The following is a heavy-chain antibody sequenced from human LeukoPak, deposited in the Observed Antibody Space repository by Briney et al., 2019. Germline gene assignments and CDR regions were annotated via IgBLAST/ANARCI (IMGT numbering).Heavy chain of an antibody. CDR3: ARHIGGGIEDMDV. J-gene: IGHJ6*03. V-gene: IGHV4-59*08. Sequence: PSETLSLTCTVSGGSLGTYYWSSVRQSPGKGLEWIGYIYVTGNRYNPYLQSRVTISVDTSRNQFFLKMSSVTAADTALFYCARHIGGGIEDMDVWGKGTKVTVSS. CDR2: IYVTGN. CDR1: GGSLGTYY. D-gene: IGHD3-16*02.